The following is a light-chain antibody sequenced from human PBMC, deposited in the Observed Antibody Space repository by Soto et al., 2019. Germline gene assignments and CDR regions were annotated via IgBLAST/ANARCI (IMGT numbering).Light chain of an antibody. Sequence: DIVMTQSPLSLCVTPGEPAFISCRSSQSLRHSNGYNDLDWYLQKPEQSPQRLTYLASNRPSRVPDRFSGSGSGTVFTLRISRVEAADVCIYYCIQPLHTPYTCGQGTKVEPK. V-gene: IGKV2-28*01. CDR2: LAS. J-gene: IGKJ2*01. CDR3: IQPLHTPYT. CDR1: QSLRHSNGYND.